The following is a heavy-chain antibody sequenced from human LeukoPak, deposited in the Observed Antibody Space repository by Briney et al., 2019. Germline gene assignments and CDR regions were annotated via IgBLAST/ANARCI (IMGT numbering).Heavy chain of an antibody. D-gene: IGHD6-19*01. Sequence: GGSLRLSCAASGFTFSNFWMSWVRQAPGKGLEWVANINQDGSEKNYVDSVRGRFTISRDSAKNSLYLQMDSLRAEDTAIYYCARCSGWAFKNWGQGTLVTVSS. CDR2: INQDGSEK. CDR3: ARCSGWAFKN. J-gene: IGHJ4*02. V-gene: IGHV3-7*01. CDR1: GFTFSNFW.